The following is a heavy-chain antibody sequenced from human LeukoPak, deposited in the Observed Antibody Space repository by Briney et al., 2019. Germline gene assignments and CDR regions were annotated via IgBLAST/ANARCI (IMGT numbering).Heavy chain of an antibody. J-gene: IGHJ4*02. D-gene: IGHD6-19*01. CDR1: GYSVDSGYF. Sequence: SETMSLTCIVSGYSVDSGYFWGWIRQPPGKGLEWIGNIHHSGTTYYNPSLKSRVTISVDTSKNQFSLTLSSVTAADTAFYYCARDLGSGWSPGYWGQGTLVTVSS. CDR3: ARDLGSGWSPGY. CDR2: IHHSGTT. V-gene: IGHV4-38-2*02.